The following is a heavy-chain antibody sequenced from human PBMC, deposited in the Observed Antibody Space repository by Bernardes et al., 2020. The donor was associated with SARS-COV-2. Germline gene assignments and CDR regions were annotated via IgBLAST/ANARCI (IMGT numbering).Heavy chain of an antibody. D-gene: IGHD1-1*01. CDR2: IKRDGSST. J-gene: IGHJ3*02. Sequence: WGSLRLSCAASGFTLSSYWMHWVRQAPGKGLVWVARIKRDGSSTSYADSVKGRFTISRDNAKSTLYLQMNSLRAEDTAVYYCARNDRTYAFDIWGQGTMVTVSS. CDR1: GFTLSSYW. CDR3: ARNDRTYAFDI. V-gene: IGHV3-74*01.